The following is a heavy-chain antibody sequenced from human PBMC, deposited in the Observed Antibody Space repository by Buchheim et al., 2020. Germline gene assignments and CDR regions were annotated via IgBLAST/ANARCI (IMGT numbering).Heavy chain of an antibody. CDR3: ARERVDSSGYYYLNYFDY. CDR2: IYYSGST. CDR1: VGSISSYY. V-gene: IGHV4-59*01. D-gene: IGHD3-22*01. Sequence: QVQLQESGPGLVKHSETLSLTCTVSVGSISSYYWSWIRQPPGKGLEWIGYIYYSGSTNYKPSHKSRVTISVDTSKTQFSLKLSSVTAADTAVYYCARERVDSSGYYYLNYFDYWGQGTL. J-gene: IGHJ4*02.